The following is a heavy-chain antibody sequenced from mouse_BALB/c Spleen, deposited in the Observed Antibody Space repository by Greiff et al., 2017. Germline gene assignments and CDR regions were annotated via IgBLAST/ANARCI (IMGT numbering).Heavy chain of an antibody. Sequence: VQLQQSGAELVRSGASVKLSCTASGFNIKDYYMHWVKQRPEQGLEWIGWIDPENGDTEYAPKFQGKATMTADTSSNTAYLQLSSLTSEDTAVYYCTRGRAYYRYDADYFDYWGQGTTLTVSS. D-gene: IGHD2-14*01. J-gene: IGHJ2*01. CDR1: GFNIKDYY. V-gene: IGHV14-4*02. CDR3: TRGRAYYRYDADYFDY. CDR2: IDPENGDT.